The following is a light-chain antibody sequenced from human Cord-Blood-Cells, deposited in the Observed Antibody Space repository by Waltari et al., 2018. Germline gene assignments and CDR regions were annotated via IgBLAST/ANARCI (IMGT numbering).Light chain of an antibody. CDR3: QQYGSSYT. Sequence: EIQLSPSPGTLSIPPGQRSTLSCRASQSVSSSYLAWYQQKPGPAPRLLIYGASSRATGIPDRFSGSGSGTDFTLTISRLEPEDFAVYYCQQYGSSYTFGQGTKLEIK. V-gene: IGKV3-20*01. CDR1: QSVSSSY. J-gene: IGKJ2*01. CDR2: GAS.